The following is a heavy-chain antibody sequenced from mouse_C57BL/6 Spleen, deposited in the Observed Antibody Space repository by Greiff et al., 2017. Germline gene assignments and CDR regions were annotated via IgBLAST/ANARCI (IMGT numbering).Heavy chain of an antibody. Sequence: EVKLQQSGPGLVKPSQTVFLTCTVTGISITTGNYRWSWIRQFPGNKLEWIGYIYYSGTITYNPSLTSRTTITRDTPKNQFFLEMNSLTAEDTATYYCARDGYYGGYAMDYWGQGTSVTVSS. J-gene: IGHJ4*01. CDR1: GISITTGNYR. V-gene: IGHV3-5*01. D-gene: IGHD2-3*01. CDR2: IYYSGTI. CDR3: ARDGYYGGYAMDY.